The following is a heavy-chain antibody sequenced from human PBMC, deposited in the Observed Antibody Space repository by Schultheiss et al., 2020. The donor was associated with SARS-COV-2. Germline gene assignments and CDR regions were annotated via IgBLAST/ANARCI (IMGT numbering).Heavy chain of an antibody. CDR3: ARAHSTRRVVVVAATVSRLGWFDP. Sequence: SETLSLTCTVSGGSISSYYWSWIRQPPGKGLEWIGEINHSGSTNYNPSLKSRVTISVDTSKNQFSLKLSSVTAADTAVYYCARAHSTRRVVVVAATVSRLGWFDPWGQGTLVIVSS. V-gene: IGHV4-34*01. CDR2: INHSGST. D-gene: IGHD2-15*01. J-gene: IGHJ5*02. CDR1: GGSISSYY.